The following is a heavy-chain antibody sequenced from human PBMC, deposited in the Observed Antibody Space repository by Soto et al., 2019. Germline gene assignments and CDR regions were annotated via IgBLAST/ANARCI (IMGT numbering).Heavy chain of an antibody. CDR2: IYYSGST. J-gene: IGHJ6*02. D-gene: IGHD1-7*01. Sequence: SETLSLTCTVSGGSISSSSYYWGWIRQPPGKGLEWIGSIYYSGSTYYNPSLKSRVTISVDTSKNQFSLKLSSVTAADTAVYYCARTGTGTTSPLPGDYYYYYGMDVWGQGTTVTVSS. CDR1: GGSISSSSYY. CDR3: ARTGTGTTSPLPGDYYYYYGMDV. V-gene: IGHV4-39*01.